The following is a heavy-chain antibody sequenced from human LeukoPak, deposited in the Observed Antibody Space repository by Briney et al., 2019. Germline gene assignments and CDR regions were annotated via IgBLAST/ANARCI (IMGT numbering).Heavy chain of an antibody. Sequence: GGSLRLPCVASGFNFSSYVMYWVRQAPGKGLEWVSAISGSGGNTYYADSVKGRFTISRDNSKNTLYMQMNSLRVEDTAVYYCATRIRYYQGTAPLYWGEGTLVTVSS. CDR1: GFNFSSYV. CDR2: ISGSGGNT. CDR3: ATRIRYYQGTAPLY. J-gene: IGHJ4*02. D-gene: IGHD3-10*01. V-gene: IGHV3-23*01.